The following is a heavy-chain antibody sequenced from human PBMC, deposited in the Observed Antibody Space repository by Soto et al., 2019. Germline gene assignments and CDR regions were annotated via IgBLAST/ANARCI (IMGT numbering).Heavy chain of an antibody. V-gene: IGHV3-53*01. Sequence: GVSLTLSCAASGFTGSSNYMSWVRQAPGKGLERVSVIYSGGSTYYADSVKGRFTISRDNSKNTLYLQMNSLRAEDTAVYYCARDLSSPYYYGMDVWGQGTTVTVSS. J-gene: IGHJ6*02. CDR1: GFTGSSNY. CDR3: ARDLSSPYYYGMDV. CDR2: IYSGGST.